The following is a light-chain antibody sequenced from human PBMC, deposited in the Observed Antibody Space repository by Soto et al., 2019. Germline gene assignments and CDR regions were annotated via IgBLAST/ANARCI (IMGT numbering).Light chain of an antibody. V-gene: IGKV1-39*01. CDR3: QQSYGTPRT. Sequence: DIQMTQSPSSLSASLGDRVTITCRASEAISRYLNWYQHQPGKAPKLLIYTSSNLQSGVPSRFSGSGSGTEFTLPIINLQPEDFATYYCQQSYGTPRTFGQGTKV. CDR1: EAISRY. CDR2: TSS. J-gene: IGKJ1*01.